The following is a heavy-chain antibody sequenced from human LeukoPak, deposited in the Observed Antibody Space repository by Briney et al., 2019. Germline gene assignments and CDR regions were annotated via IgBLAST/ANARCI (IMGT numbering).Heavy chain of an antibody. CDR2: ISYDGSNK. Sequence: GGSLRLSCAASGFTFSSYAMHWVRQAPGKGLEWVAVISYDGSNKYYADSVKGRFTISRDNSKNTLYLQMNSLRAEDTAVYYCARSRPSSLYSSGLFDYWSQGTLVTVSS. D-gene: IGHD6-19*01. J-gene: IGHJ4*02. V-gene: IGHV3-30*01. CDR1: GFTFSSYA. CDR3: ARSRPSSLYSSGLFDY.